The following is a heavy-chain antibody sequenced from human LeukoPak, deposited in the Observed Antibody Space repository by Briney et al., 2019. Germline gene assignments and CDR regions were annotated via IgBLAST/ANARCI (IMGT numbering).Heavy chain of an antibody. CDR3: TRQGVYYDSSGYYLSWFDP. V-gene: IGHV4-39*01. J-gene: IGHJ5*02. CDR1: GDSISSSNYY. D-gene: IGHD3-22*01. Sequence: SETLSLTCTVSGDSISSSNYYWGWIRQPPGQGLEWIGTIYYSGHTYYNPSLESRVTISVDTSKNQFSLKLTSVTATDTAVYYCTRQGVYYDSSGYYLSWFDPWGQGTLVTVSS. CDR2: IYYSGHT.